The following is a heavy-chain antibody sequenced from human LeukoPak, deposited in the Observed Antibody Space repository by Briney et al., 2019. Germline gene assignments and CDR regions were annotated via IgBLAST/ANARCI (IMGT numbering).Heavy chain of an antibody. D-gene: IGHD3-22*01. CDR3: ARTYDSPGYYSPDYYYMDV. V-gene: IGHV4-39*07. CDR2: IYYSGST. Sequence: SETLSLTCTVSGGSISSSSYYWGWIRQPPGKGLEWIGSIYYSGSTYYNPSLKSRVTISVDTSNNEFSLKLNSVTAADTAVYYCARTYDSPGYYSPDYYYMDVWGKGTTVTISS. CDR1: GGSISSSSYY. J-gene: IGHJ6*03.